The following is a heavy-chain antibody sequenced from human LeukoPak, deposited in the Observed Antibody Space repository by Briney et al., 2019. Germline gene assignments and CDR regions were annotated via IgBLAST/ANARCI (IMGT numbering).Heavy chain of an antibody. CDR3: ARASSPIAAAGSWYCYGMDV. D-gene: IGHD6-13*01. V-gene: IGHV7-4-1*02. Sequence: ASVKVSCKASGYTFTSYAMNWVRQAPGQGLEWMGWINTNTGNPTYAQGFTGRFVFSLDTSVSTAYLQISSLKAEDTAVYYCARASSPIAAAGSWYCYGMDVWGQGTTVTVSS. CDR2: INTNTGNP. CDR1: GYTFTSYA. J-gene: IGHJ6*02.